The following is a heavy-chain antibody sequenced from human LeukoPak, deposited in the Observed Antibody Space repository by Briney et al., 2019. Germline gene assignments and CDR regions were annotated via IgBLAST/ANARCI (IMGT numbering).Heavy chain of an antibody. CDR2: IHYSGST. CDR1: GRANSSGDYY. D-gene: IGHD3-22*01. J-gene: IGHJ4*02. V-gene: IGHV4-31*03. Sequence: PSETLSLTCIVSGRANSSGDYYWSWIRQYPGKGLEWIGFIHYSGSTYYNPSLESRVNISVDTSNNQFSLKVRSVTAADTAVYYCAREFNDSAISYYFDHWGQGTLVTVSP. CDR3: AREFNDSAISYYFDH.